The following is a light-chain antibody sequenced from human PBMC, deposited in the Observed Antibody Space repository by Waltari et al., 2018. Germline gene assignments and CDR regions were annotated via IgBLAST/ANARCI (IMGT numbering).Light chain of an antibody. J-gene: IGKJ4*01. CDR3: QQYNSYSLLT. Sequence: DIQMTQSPSTLSASVGDRFTITCRASQSMSNWLAWYQQKPGKAPKLLSYKASTLESGVPSRFSGGGSGTEFTLIISSLQPDDFATYYCQQYNSYSLLTFGGGTKVEIK. CDR1: QSMSNW. V-gene: IGKV1-5*03. CDR2: KAS.